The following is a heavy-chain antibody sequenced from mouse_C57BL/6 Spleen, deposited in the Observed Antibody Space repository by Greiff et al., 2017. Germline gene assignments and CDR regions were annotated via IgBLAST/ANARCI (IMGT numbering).Heavy chain of an antibody. CDR3: ARDYYDCDGGSWFAY. Sequence: QVQLQQPGAELVKPGASVKLSCKASGYTFTSYWMHWVKQRPGRGLEWIGRIDPNSGGTKYNEKFKSKATLTVDKPSSTAYMQLSSLTSEDSAVYYGARDYYDCDGGSWFAYWGQGTLVTVSA. D-gene: IGHD2-4*01. CDR2: IDPNSGGT. CDR1: GYTFTSYW. J-gene: IGHJ3*01. V-gene: IGHV1-72*01.